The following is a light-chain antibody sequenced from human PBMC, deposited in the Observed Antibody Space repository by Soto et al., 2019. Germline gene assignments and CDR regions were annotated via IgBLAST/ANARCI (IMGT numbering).Light chain of an antibody. V-gene: IGKV3-15*01. CDR2: GAS. J-gene: IGKJ1*01. CDR1: QSVSSH. Sequence: EIVMTQSPDTLSVSQGDRAILSCRASQSVSSHVAWYQQRPGQAPRLLIYGASTRATGTPGRISGSGSGTEFTLTISSLQSEDSAIYYCQQYSNWPSFGQGTKV. CDR3: QQYSNWPS.